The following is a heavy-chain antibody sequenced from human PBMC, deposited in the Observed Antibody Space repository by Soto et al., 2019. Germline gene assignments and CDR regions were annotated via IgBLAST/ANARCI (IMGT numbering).Heavy chain of an antibody. CDR3: ARLVWVPAAIAALNYYYGMDV. CDR2: IIPIFGTA. CDR1: GGTFSSYA. J-gene: IGHJ6*02. D-gene: IGHD2-2*01. Sequence: GASVKVSCKASGGTFSSYAISWVRQAPGQRLEWMGGIIPIFGTANYAQKFQGRVTITADESTSTAYMELSSLRSEDTAVYYCARLVWVPAAIAALNYYYGMDVWGQGTTVTVSS. V-gene: IGHV1-69*13.